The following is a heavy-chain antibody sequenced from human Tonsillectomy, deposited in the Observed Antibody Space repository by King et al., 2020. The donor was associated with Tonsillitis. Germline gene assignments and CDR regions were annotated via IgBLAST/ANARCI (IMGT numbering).Heavy chain of an antibody. D-gene: IGHD3-10*01. CDR2: ISGSGGST. V-gene: IGHV3-23*04. Sequence: VQLVESGGGLVQPGGSLRLSCAASGFTFSSYAMSWVRQAPGKGLDWVSTISGSGGSTYYADSVKGRFTISRDNSKNTLYLQVNSLRAEDTAVYYCAKDQDIRGVIDAFDIWGQGTMVTVSS. CDR1: GFTFSSYA. J-gene: IGHJ3*02. CDR3: AKDQDIRGVIDAFDI.